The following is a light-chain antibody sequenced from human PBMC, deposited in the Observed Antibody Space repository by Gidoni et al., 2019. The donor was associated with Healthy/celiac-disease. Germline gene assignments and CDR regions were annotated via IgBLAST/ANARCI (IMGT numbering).Light chain of an antibody. CDR2: WAS. CDR1: QSVLYTSNNKNY. Sequence: DIVMTQSPDSLAVSLGERATINCKSSQSVLYTSNNKNYLAWYPQKPGQPPKLLIYWASTGESGVPDRFSGSGSGTDFTLTISSLQAADVAVYYCQQYYTTPRTFGGGTKVEIK. J-gene: IGKJ4*01. CDR3: QQYYTTPRT. V-gene: IGKV4-1*01.